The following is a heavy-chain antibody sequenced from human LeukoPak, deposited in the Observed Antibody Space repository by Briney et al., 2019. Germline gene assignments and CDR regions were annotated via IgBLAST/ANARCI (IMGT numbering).Heavy chain of an antibody. V-gene: IGHV1-2*02. CDR1: GYTFTGYY. Sequence: VASVKVSCKAFGYTFTGYYMHWVRQAPGQGLEWMGWINPNSGGTNYAQKFQGRVTMTRDTSISTAYMELSRLRSDDTAVYYCAGDDYVSSGYYNDWGQGTLVTVSS. CDR3: AGDDYVSSGYYND. J-gene: IGHJ4*02. D-gene: IGHD3-22*01. CDR2: INPNSGGT.